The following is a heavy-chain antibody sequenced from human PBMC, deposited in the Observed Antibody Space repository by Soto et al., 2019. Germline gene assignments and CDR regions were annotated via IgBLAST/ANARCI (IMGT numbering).Heavy chain of an antibody. D-gene: IGHD6-19*01. J-gene: IGHJ4*02. CDR2: ISGIGHST. V-gene: IGHV3-23*01. Sequence: PGGSLRLSCAASGFTFSSYAMSWVRQAPGKGLEWVSAISGIGHSTYYADSVKGRFTISRDNSKNTLYLQMGSLRAEDMAVYYCARKNSSGWFDYWGQGTLVTVSS. CDR3: ARKNSSGWFDY. CDR1: GFTFSSYA.